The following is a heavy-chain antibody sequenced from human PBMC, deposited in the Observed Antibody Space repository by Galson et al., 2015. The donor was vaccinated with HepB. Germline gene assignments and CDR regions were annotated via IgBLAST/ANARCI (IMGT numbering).Heavy chain of an antibody. V-gene: IGHV3-11*06. J-gene: IGHJ4*02. Sequence: SLRLSCAASGFTFSDYYMTWIRQAPGKGLEWISDISITSYYRSYADSVKGRFTISRDNAKSSLYLQMNSLRAEDTAVYYCARGGSDVLAGAVYWGQGTLVIVSS. CDR2: ISITSYYR. CDR3: ARGGSDVLAGAVY. D-gene: IGHD5-12*01. CDR1: GFTFSDYY.